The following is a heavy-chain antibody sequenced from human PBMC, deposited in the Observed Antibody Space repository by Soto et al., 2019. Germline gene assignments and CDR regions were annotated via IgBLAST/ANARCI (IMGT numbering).Heavy chain of an antibody. Sequence: PSETLSLTCAVSSGSISSSNWWSWVRQPPGKGLEWIGEIYHSGSTNYNPSLKSRVTISVDKSKNQFSLKLSSVTAADTAVYYCARVSYSSSWSNWFDPWGQGTLVTSPQ. D-gene: IGHD6-13*01. J-gene: IGHJ5*02. CDR3: ARVSYSSSWSNWFDP. CDR2: IYHSGST. V-gene: IGHV4-4*02. CDR1: SGSISSSNW.